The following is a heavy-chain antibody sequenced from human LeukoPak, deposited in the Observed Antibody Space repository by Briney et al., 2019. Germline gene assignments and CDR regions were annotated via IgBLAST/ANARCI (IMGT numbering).Heavy chain of an antibody. D-gene: IGHD3-22*01. CDR2: ISHDGDNN. CDR1: GFIFSTYT. CDR3: AREYTSGYYRTFDY. Sequence: TGGSLRLSCAASGFIFSTYTMHWVRQAPGKGLEWVAIISHDGDNNYYADSVKGRFTISRDNSKNTLYLQMNSLRAEDSAVYYCAREYTSGYYRTFDYWGQGTLVTVSS. V-gene: IGHV3-30-3*01. J-gene: IGHJ4*02.